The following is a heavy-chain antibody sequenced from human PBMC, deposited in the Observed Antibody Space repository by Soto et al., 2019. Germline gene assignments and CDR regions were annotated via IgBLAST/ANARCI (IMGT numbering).Heavy chain of an antibody. J-gene: IGHJ4*02. CDR3: AKDPYDFGSGSAEPFDY. Sequence: GGSLRLSCAASGLTFSNYAMSWVRQAPGKGLEWVSAISGSGGNTYYADSVKGRFTISRDNSKNTLYLQMNSLRAVDTAVYYCAKDPYDFGSGSAEPFDYWGQGTLVTVSS. CDR2: ISGSGGNT. D-gene: IGHD3-3*01. CDR1: GLTFSNYA. V-gene: IGHV3-23*01.